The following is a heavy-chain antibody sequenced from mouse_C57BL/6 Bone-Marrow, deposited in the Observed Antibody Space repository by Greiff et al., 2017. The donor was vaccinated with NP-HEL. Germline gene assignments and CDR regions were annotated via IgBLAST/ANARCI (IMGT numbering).Heavy chain of an antibody. CDR3: ARDYGSSYDYFDY. Sequence: EVQLQQSGPELVKPGASVKISCTASGYTFTDYYMNWVKQSHGKSLEWIGDLNPNNGGTSYNQKFKGKATLTVDKSSSTAYMERSSLTSEDSAVYYCARDYGSSYDYFDYWGQGTTLTVSS. J-gene: IGHJ2*01. CDR2: LNPNNGGT. CDR1: GYTFTDYY. D-gene: IGHD1-1*01. V-gene: IGHV1-26*01.